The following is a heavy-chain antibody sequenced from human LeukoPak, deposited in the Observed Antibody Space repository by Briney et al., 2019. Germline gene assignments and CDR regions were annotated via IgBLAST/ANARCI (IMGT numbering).Heavy chain of an antibody. CDR3: ARRGKSMGFDY. CDR2: IYYNGST. Sequence: SETLSLTCTVSGGSIGSSSYYWGWIRQPPGKGLEWIGSIYYNGSTYYNPSLKSRVTISVDTSKNQFSLKLSSVTAADTAVYYCARRGKSMGFDYWGQGTLVTVSS. CDR1: GGSIGSSSYY. V-gene: IGHV4-39*01. J-gene: IGHJ4*02. D-gene: IGHD3-10*01.